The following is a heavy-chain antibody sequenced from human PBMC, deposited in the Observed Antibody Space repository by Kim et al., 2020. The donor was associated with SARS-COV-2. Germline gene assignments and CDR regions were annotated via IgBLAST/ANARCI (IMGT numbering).Heavy chain of an antibody. CDR2: IYSGGST. CDR3: ARDRDPEMGWGAFDI. V-gene: IGHV3-66*02. J-gene: IGHJ3*02. D-gene: IGHD3-16*01. Sequence: GGSLRLSCAASGFTVSSNYMSWVRQAPGKGLEWVSVIYSGGSTYYADSVKGRFTISRDNSKNTLYLQMNSLRAEDTAVYYCARDRDPEMGWGAFDIWGQGTMVTVSS. CDR1: GFTVSSNY.